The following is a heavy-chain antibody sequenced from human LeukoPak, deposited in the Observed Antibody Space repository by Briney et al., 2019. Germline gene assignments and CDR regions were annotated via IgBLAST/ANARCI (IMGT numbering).Heavy chain of an antibody. CDR1: GGTFSSYA. CDR2: IIPILGIA. J-gene: IGHJ5*02. D-gene: IGHD3-22*01. CDR3: AREGGYYYYRRCYSWFDP. V-gene: IGHV1-69*10. Sequence: ASVTVSCKASGGTFSSYAISWVRQAPGQGLEWMGRIIPILGIANYAQKFQGRVTITADKSTSTAYMELSSLRSEDTAVVYFAREGGYYYYRRCYSWFDPWGQGTLVTVSS.